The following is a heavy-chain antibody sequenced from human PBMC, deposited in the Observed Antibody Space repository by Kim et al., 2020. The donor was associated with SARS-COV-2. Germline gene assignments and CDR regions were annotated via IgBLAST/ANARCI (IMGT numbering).Heavy chain of an antibody. CDR2: ISYDGSNK. CDR3: AKIPGSIDGMDV. D-gene: IGHD2-2*01. CDR1: GFTFSSYG. Sequence: GGSLRLSCAASGFTFSSYGMHWVRQAPGKGLEWVAVISYDGSNKYYADSVKGRFTISRDNSKNTLYLQMNSLRAEDTAVYYCAKIPGSIDGMDVWGQGTTVTVSS. J-gene: IGHJ6*02. V-gene: IGHV3-30*18.